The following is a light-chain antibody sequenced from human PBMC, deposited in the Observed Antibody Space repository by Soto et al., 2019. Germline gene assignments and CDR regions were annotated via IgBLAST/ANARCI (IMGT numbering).Light chain of an antibody. CDR2: DVG. V-gene: IGLV2-8*01. CDR3: SSCAGIDRPVV. J-gene: IGLJ2*01. CDR1: SSDVGAYNS. Sequence: QSALTQPPSASGSPGQSVTISCTGTSSDVGAYNSVSWYQQHPDNAPQLMIYDVGKRPSGVPDRFSGSKSGNTASLTVSGLQAEDEADYYCSSCAGIDRPVVFGGGTKLTVL.